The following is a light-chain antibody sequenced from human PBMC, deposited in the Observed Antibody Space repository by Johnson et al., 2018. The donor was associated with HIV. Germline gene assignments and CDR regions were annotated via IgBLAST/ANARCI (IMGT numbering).Light chain of an antibody. V-gene: IGLV1-51*02. CDR2: EKN. CDR1: SSSIGNNY. Sequence: QSVLTQPPSVSAAPGQKVTISCSGSSSSIGNNYVSWYQQLPGTAPKLLIYEKNKRPSGIPDRFSASKSGTSATLDITGLQTGDEADYYCGTWDNSLNPAYVFGTGTKVTVL. J-gene: IGLJ1*01. CDR3: GTWDNSLNPAYV.